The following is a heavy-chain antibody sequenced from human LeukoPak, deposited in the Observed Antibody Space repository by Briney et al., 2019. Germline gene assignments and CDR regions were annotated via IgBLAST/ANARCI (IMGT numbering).Heavy chain of an antibody. J-gene: IGHJ4*02. V-gene: IGHV3-23*01. D-gene: IGHD2-15*01. Sequence: PGGSLRLSCAASGLTFSGSAMSWVCQAPGKGLEWVSLISSSGNSTYYAESVKGRFTISRDNSKNTLYLQMNSLRAEDTAVYYCAKVLVLVSANRYYFDYWGQGTLVTVSS. CDR1: GLTFSGSA. CDR3: AKVLVLVSANRYYFDY. CDR2: ISSSGNST.